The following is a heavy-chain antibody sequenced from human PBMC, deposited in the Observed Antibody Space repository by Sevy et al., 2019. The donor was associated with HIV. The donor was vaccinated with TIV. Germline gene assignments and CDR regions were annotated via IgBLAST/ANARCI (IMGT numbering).Heavy chain of an antibody. CDR1: GFTFSSYA. CDR2: ISYEGSNK. D-gene: IGHD3-9*01. Sequence: GGSLRLSCAASGFTFSSYAMHWVRQAPGKGLEWVAVISYEGSNKYYADSVKGRFTLSRDNSKNTLYLQMNSLRAEDTAVYYCAREHYDILTGLSWFDPWGQGTLVTVSS. V-gene: IGHV3-30-3*01. J-gene: IGHJ5*02. CDR3: AREHYDILTGLSWFDP.